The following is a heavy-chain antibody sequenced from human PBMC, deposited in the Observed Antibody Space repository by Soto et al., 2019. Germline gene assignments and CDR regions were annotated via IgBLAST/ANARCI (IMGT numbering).Heavy chain of an antibody. D-gene: IGHD3-22*01. Sequence: QVQLVQSGAEVKKPGASVKVSCKASGYTFTSYNINWVRQATGQGLEWMGWMNPYSGNTAYAQKFQGRVTMTRNTSISTAYMELSSLRSEDTAVYYCAIEMYYYDSSGKSDAFEIWGQGTMVTVSS. CDR1: GYTFTSYN. CDR2: MNPYSGNT. V-gene: IGHV1-8*01. CDR3: AIEMYYYDSSGKSDAFEI. J-gene: IGHJ3*02.